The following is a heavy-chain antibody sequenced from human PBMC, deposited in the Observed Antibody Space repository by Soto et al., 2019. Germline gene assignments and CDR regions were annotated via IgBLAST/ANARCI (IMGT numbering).Heavy chain of an antibody. V-gene: IGHV4-61*01. CDR1: NASVNSGYYY. CDR2: FYYGGAT. CDR3: AGAYTSIYYPAIYYYGLDV. Sequence: HVQLQESGPGLVKPSETLSLTCTVSNASVNSGYYYWSWIRQPQGKGLEWIAYFYYGGATSYNPSLRSRVAISVDTSKSQFSLNIRSLTAADTAIYYCAGAYTSIYYPAIYYYGLDVWGQGTTVSVSS. D-gene: IGHD6-13*01. J-gene: IGHJ6*02.